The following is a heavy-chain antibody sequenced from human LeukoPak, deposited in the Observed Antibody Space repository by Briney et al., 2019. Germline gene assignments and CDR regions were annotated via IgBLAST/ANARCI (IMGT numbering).Heavy chain of an antibody. Sequence: GASVKVSCKASGYTFTSYDINWVRPPTGQGLEWMGWMNPNSGNTGYAQKFQGRVTMTRNTSISTAYMELSSLRSEDTAVYYCARDSGSYYDFDYWGQGTLVTVSS. CDR2: MNPNSGNT. CDR1: GYTFTSYD. D-gene: IGHD1-26*01. J-gene: IGHJ4*02. V-gene: IGHV1-8*01. CDR3: ARDSGSYYDFDY.